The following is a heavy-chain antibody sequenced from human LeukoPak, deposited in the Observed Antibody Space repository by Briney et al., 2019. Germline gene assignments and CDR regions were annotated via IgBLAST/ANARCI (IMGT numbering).Heavy chain of an antibody. J-gene: IGHJ6*02. CDR1: GGSISSS. D-gene: IGHD6-19*01. Sequence: LSLTCTVSGGSISSSDYYWGWVRQAPGKGLEWVAVISYDGTNKYYADSVRGRFTISRDNSKNTLFLQMNSLRGEDTAVYYCAKDITSGWYSYYGMDVWGQGTTVTVSS. V-gene: IGHV3-30*18. CDR3: AKDITSGWYSYYGMDV. CDR2: ISYDGTNK.